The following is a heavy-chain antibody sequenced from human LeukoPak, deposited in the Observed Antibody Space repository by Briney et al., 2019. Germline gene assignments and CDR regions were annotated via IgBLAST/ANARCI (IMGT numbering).Heavy chain of an antibody. Sequence: GGSLRLSCAASGFTFSTYWMSWVRQAPGKGLEWVANIKQDGSDKYYADSVKGRFTISRDNAKNSLYLQMNSLRAEDTAVYYCARDSIAVAGNFDYWGQGTLVTVSS. J-gene: IGHJ4*02. V-gene: IGHV3-7*01. CDR1: GFTFSTYW. D-gene: IGHD6-19*01. CDR2: IKQDGSDK. CDR3: ARDSIAVAGNFDY.